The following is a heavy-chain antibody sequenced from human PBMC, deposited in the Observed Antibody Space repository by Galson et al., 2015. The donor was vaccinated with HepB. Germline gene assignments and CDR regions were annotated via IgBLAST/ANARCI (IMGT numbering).Heavy chain of an antibody. J-gene: IGHJ4*02. D-gene: IGHD4-11*01. V-gene: IGHV3-23*01. CDR1: GFTFSSYA. Sequence: SLRLSCAASGFTFSSYAMSWVRQAPGKGLEWVSAISGSGGSTYYADSVKGRFTISRDNSKNTLYLQMNSLRAEDTAVYYCAKASTVTTRSLSFDYWGRGTLVTVSS. CDR3: AKASTVTTRSLSFDY. CDR2: ISGSGGST.